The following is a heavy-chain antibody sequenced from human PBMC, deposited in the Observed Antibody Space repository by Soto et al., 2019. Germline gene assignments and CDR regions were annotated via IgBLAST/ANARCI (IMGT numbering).Heavy chain of an antibody. CDR3: ARDVSPGSTSLYLDAFDI. CDR1: GFSFSSYW. V-gene: IGHV3-7*05. CDR2: IKRDGSQK. Sequence: EVQVVESGGGLVQPGGSLRLSCEASGFSFSSYWMTWVRQAPGKGLEWVANIKRDGSQKSYLDSVRGRFTISRDNDKNLLYLQMDSLTAEDTALYYCARDVSPGSTSLYLDAFDIWGQGTMVTVSS. J-gene: IGHJ3*02. D-gene: IGHD3-10*01.